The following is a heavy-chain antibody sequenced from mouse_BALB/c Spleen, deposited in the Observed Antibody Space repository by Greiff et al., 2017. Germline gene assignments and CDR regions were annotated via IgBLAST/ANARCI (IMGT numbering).Heavy chain of an antibody. CDR3: ARDNYYGSSFYYAMDY. CDR1: GYAFTNYL. J-gene: IGHJ4*01. V-gene: IGHV1-54*01. Sequence: QVQLQQSGAELVRPGTSVKVSCKASGYAFTNYLIEWVKQRPGQGLEWIGVINPGSGGTNYNEKFKGKATLTADKSSSTAYMQLSSLTSDDSAVYFCARDNYYGSSFYYAMDYWGQGTSVTVSS. D-gene: IGHD1-1*01. CDR2: INPGSGGT.